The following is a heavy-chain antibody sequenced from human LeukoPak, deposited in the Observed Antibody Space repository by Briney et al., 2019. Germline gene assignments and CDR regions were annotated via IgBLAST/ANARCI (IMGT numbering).Heavy chain of an antibody. CDR3: ARDYSRGDPDY. J-gene: IGHJ4*02. V-gene: IGHV1-69*13. D-gene: IGHD3-22*01. CDR2: IIPIFGTA. CDR1: GGTFSIYA. Sequence: EASVKVSCTASGGTFSIYAISWVRQAPGQGLEWMGGIIPIFGTANYAQKFQGRVTITADESTSTAYMELSSLRSEDTAVYYCARDYSRGDPDYWGQGTLVTVSS.